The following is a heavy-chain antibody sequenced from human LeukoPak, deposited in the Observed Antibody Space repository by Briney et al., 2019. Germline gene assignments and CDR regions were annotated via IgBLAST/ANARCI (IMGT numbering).Heavy chain of an antibody. D-gene: IGHD3-16*02. Sequence: GGSLRLSCAASGFTFSSYSMNWVRQAPGKGLEWVSSISSSSSYIYYADSVKGRFTISRDNAKNSLYLQMNSLRAEDTALYYCARNLYDYVWGSYRYEGPALDYWGQGTLVTVSS. V-gene: IGHV3-21*04. CDR1: GFTFSSYS. CDR3: ARNLYDYVWGSYRYEGPALDY. CDR2: ISSSSSYI. J-gene: IGHJ4*02.